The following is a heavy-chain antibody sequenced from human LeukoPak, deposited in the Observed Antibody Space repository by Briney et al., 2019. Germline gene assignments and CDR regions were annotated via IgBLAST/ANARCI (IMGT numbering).Heavy chain of an antibody. J-gene: IGHJ4*02. V-gene: IGHV1-2*02. Sequence: GASVKVSRKASGYTFTGYYMHWVRQAPGQGLEWMGWINPNSGGTSYAQKFQGRVTMTRDTSISTAYMELSRLRSDDTAVYYCARAGGHTSCGDYWGQGTLVTVSS. CDR2: INPNSGGT. CDR3: ARAGGHTSCGDY. CDR1: GYTFTGYY. D-gene: IGHD2-2*01.